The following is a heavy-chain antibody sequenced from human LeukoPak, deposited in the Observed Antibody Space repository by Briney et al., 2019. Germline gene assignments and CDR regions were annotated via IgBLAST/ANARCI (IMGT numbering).Heavy chain of an antibody. CDR3: ARESYYDSSGSKPFWFDY. V-gene: IGHV3-7*01. CDR1: GFTFSSYW. Sequence: GGSLRLSCAASGFTFSSYWMSWVRQAPGKGLEWVANIKQDGSEKYYADSVKGRFTISRDNSKNTLYLQMNSLRAEDTAVYYCARESYYDSSGSKPFWFDYWGQGTLVTVSS. D-gene: IGHD3-22*01. CDR2: IKQDGSEK. J-gene: IGHJ4*02.